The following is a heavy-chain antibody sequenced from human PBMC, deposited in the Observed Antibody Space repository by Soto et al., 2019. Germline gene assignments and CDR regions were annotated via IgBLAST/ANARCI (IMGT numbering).Heavy chain of an antibody. CDR3: ARPGGGWLLSDGDYYGMDV. Sequence: GASVKVSCKASGGTFSSYAISWVRQAPGQGLEWMGGIIPIFGTANYAQKFQGRVTITADESTSTAYMELSSLRSEDTAVYYCARPGGGWLLSDGDYYGMDVWGQGTTVTVSS. D-gene: IGHD3-9*01. J-gene: IGHJ6*02. CDR2: IIPIFGTA. CDR1: GGTFSSYA. V-gene: IGHV1-69*13.